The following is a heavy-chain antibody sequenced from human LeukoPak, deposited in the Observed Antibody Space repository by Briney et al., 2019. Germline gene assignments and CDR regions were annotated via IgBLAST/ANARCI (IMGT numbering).Heavy chain of an antibody. CDR2: ISYDGSNK. CDR1: GFTFSSYG. CDR3: AKSSMYYYGSGSYLDY. V-gene: IGHV3-30*18. J-gene: IGHJ4*02. D-gene: IGHD3-10*01. Sequence: GGSLRLSCAASGFTFSSYGMHWVSQAPGKGLEWVAVISYDGSNKYYADSVKGRFTISRDNSKNTLYLQMNSLRAEDTAVYYCAKSSMYYYGSGSYLDYWGQGTLVTVSS.